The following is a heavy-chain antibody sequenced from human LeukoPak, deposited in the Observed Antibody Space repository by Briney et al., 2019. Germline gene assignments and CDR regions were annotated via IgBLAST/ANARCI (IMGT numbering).Heavy chain of an antibody. CDR2: IYHSGST. V-gene: IGHV4-4*02. CDR3: ARVRSSGYYYFDY. Sequence: PSETLSLPCAVSGGSISSSNWGSWVRQPPGKGLEWIGEIYHSGSTNYNPSLKSRVTISVDKSKNQFSLKLSSVTAADTAVYYCARVRSSGYYYFDYWGQGTLVTVSS. J-gene: IGHJ4*02. CDR1: GGSISSSNW. D-gene: IGHD3-22*01.